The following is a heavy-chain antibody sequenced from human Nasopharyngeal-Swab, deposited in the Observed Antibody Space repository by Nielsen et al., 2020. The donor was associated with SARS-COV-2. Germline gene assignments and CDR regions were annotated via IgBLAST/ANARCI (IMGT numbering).Heavy chain of an antibody. CDR1: GFTFDDYA. V-gene: IGHV3-9*01. CDR2: ISWNSGSI. CDR3: AKDYHYDFGTNWFDP. D-gene: IGHD3-3*01. J-gene: IGHJ5*02. Sequence: SLRLSCAASGFTFDDYAMHWVRQAPGKGLEWVSGISWNSGSIGYADSVKGRFTISRDNAKNSLYLQMNSLRAEDTALYYCAKDYHYDFGTNWFDPWGQGTLVTVSS.